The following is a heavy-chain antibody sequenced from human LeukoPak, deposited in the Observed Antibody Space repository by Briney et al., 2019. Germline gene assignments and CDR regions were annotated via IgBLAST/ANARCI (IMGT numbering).Heavy chain of an antibody. CDR2: MNPNSGNT. V-gene: IGHV1-8*01. D-gene: IGHD5-18*01. CDR3: ARGGGYSYGYYYYYYGMDV. Sequence: GALVKVSCKASGYTFTSYAINWVRQATGQGLEWMGWMNPNSGNTGYAQKFQGRVTMTRNTSISTAYMELSSLRSEDTAVYYCARGGGYSYGYYYYYYGMDVWGQGTTVTVSS. CDR1: GYTFTSYA. J-gene: IGHJ6*02.